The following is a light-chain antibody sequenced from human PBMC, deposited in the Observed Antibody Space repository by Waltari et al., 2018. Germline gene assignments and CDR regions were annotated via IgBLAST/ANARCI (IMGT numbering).Light chain of an antibody. CDR2: DDS. V-gene: IGLV3-21*02. CDR3: QVWDTSSDHPGL. J-gene: IGLJ2*01. CDR1: NIGSKS. Sequence: SYVLTQPPSVSVAPGQTARITCGGNNIGSKSVHWYQQKPGQAPVLVVYDDSDRPSGIPGRLSGSNSGNTATLTISRVEAGDEADYSCQVWDTSSDHPGLFGGGTKLTVL.